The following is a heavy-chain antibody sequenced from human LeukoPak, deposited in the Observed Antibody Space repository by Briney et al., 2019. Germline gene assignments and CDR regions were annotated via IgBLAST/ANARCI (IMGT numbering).Heavy chain of an antibody. CDR1: GFTFSSYW. D-gene: IGHD3-9*01. Sequence: PGGSLRLSCAASGFTFSSYWMHWVRQAPGKGLVWVSRINSDGSSTTYADSVKGRFTISRDNAKKTLYLQMNSLRAGDTAMYYCARDPYDILTGHKYYFDYWGQGILVTVSS. CDR3: ARDPYDILTGHKYYFDY. V-gene: IGHV3-74*01. CDR2: INSDGSST. J-gene: IGHJ4*02.